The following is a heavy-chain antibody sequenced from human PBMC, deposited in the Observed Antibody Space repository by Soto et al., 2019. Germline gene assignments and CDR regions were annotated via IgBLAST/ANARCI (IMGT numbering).Heavy chain of an antibody. V-gene: IGHV3-23*01. CDR3: AKDYYGSGSYYTIFDY. CDR1: GFTFSSYA. Sequence: HPGGSLRLSCAASGFTFSSYAMSWVRQAPGKGLEWVSAISGSGGSTYYADSVKGRFTISRDNSKNTLYLQMNSLRAEDTAVYYCAKDYYGSGSYYTIFDYWGQGTLVTVSS. J-gene: IGHJ4*02. D-gene: IGHD3-10*01. CDR2: ISGSGGST.